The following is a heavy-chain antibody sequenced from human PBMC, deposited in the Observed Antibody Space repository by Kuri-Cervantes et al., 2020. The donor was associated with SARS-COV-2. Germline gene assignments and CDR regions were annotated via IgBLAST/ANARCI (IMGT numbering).Heavy chain of an antibody. V-gene: IGHV3-48*04. CDR2: ISWNSGSI. J-gene: IGHJ3*02. D-gene: IGHD2-15*01. CDR3: AREIIGVVGASDAFDI. CDR1: GFTFSSYS. Sequence: LSLTCAASGFTFSSYSMNWVRQAPGKGLEWVSGISWNSGSIGYADSVKGRFTISRDNSKNTLYLQMNSLRAEDTAVYYCAREIIGVVGASDAFDIWGQGTMVTVSS.